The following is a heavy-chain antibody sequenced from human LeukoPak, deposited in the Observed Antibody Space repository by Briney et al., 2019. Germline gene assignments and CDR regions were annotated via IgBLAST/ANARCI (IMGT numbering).Heavy chain of an antibody. CDR3: ARDVGITVADSFDP. CDR1: GCSSTNYG. D-gene: IGHD6-13*01. V-gene: IGHV1-18*01. Sequence: GASVKVSCKASGCSSTNYGISWVRQAPGQGLEWMGWIHIYRGNTNYAQKFQGRVTMTTDTPTSTVYMEVRGLRSDDTAMYYCARDVGITVADSFDPWGQGTLVTVSS. J-gene: IGHJ5*02. CDR2: IHIYRGNT.